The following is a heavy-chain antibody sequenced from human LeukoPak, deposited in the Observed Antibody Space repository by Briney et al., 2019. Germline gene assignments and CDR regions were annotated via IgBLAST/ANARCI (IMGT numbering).Heavy chain of an antibody. V-gene: IGHV3-33*06. D-gene: IGHD5-12*01. Sequence: GGSLRLSCAASRFPFTSYGMHWVRQAPGKGLEWVAVIWFDGSNKYYGDSVKGRFTISRDNSKNTLYLQMNSLRAEDTAVYYCAKTRSGYDIWDYFDYWGQGTLVTVSS. CDR3: AKTRSGYDIWDYFDY. CDR2: IWFDGSNK. CDR1: RFPFTSYG. J-gene: IGHJ4*02.